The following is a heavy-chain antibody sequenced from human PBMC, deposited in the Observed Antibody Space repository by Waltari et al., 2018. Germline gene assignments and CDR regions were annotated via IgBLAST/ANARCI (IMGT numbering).Heavy chain of an antibody. V-gene: IGHV4-59*01. Sequence: QVQLQESGPGLVKPSETLSLTCTVSGGSISSYYWSWIRQPPGKGLAWIGYIYYSGSTNYNPSLKSRVTISVDTSKNQFSLKLSSVTAADTAVYYCARVPSYYDILTGYYPDAFDIWGQGTMVTVSS. D-gene: IGHD3-9*01. J-gene: IGHJ3*02. CDR3: ARVPSYYDILTGYYPDAFDI. CDR2: IYYSGST. CDR1: GGSISSYY.